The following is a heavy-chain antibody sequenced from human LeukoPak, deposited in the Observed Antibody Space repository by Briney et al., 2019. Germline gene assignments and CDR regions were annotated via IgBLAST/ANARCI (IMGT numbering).Heavy chain of an antibody. CDR2: IYHSGST. J-gene: IGHJ3*02. CDR3: ARDLTGDAFDI. Sequence: SQTLSLTCAVSGGSISSGGYSWSWIRQPPGKGLEWIGYIYHSGSTYYNPSLKSRVTISVDRSKNQFSLKLSSVTAADTAVYYCARDLTGDAFDIWGQGTMVTVSS. D-gene: IGHD3-10*01. CDR1: GGSISSGGYS. V-gene: IGHV4-30-2*01.